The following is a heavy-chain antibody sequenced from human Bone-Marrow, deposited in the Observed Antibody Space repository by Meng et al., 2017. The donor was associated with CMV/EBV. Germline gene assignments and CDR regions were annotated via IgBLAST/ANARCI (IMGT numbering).Heavy chain of an antibody. CDR3: ARDGCSSTGGYGAFDI. CDR2: IYYSGSN. Sequence: GSLRLSCTVSGGSISSSSYYWGWIRQPPGKGLEWIGSIYYSGSNYYNPSLKSRVTISVDTSKNQFSLKLSSVTAADTAVYYCARDGCSSTGGYGAFDIWGQGTMVTVSS. J-gene: IGHJ3*02. D-gene: IGHD2-2*01. CDR1: GGSISSSSYY. V-gene: IGHV4-39*07.